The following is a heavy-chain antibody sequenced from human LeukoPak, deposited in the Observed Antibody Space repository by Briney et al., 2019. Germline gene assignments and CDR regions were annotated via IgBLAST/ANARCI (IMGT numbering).Heavy chain of an antibody. J-gene: IGHJ4*02. V-gene: IGHV3-74*01. CDR1: GFTFSSYW. CDR2: INSDGSTT. D-gene: IGHD1-1*01. CDR3: ARDHSGTQDY. Sequence: GGSLRLSCAASGFTFSSYWMQWVRQAPGKGLVWVSRINSDGSTTSYADSVKGRFTIFRDNRRNTLYLQMNSLRAEDTAVYSCARDHSGTQDYWGQGTVVTVSS.